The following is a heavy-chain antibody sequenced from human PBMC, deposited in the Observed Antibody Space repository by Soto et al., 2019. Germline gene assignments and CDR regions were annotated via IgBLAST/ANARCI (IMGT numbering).Heavy chain of an antibody. CDR1: GYSFTSYW. J-gene: IGHJ6*02. CDR2: IYPGDSDT. D-gene: IGHD5-18*01. V-gene: IGHV5-51*01. CDR3: ARLLGYAEAAYYYYYYGMDV. Sequence: GESLKISCKGSGYSFTSYWIGWVRQMPGKGLEWMGIIYPGDSDTRYSPSFQGQVTISADKSISTAYLQWSSLKASDTAMYYCARLLGYAEAAYYYYYYGMDVWGQGTTVTVSS.